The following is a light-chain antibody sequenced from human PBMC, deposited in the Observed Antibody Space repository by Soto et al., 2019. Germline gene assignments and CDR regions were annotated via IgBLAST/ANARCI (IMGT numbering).Light chain of an antibody. Sequence: VMTQSPVTLSVSPGERATLSCRASQSVSTNLAWYQHKPGQAPRFLIYRASTRATGIPARFSGSGSGTEFTLTISSLQSEDSAVYYCQQYNDLVTFGGGTKVEIK. V-gene: IGKV3-15*01. J-gene: IGKJ4*01. CDR2: RAS. CDR3: QQYNDLVT. CDR1: QSVSTN.